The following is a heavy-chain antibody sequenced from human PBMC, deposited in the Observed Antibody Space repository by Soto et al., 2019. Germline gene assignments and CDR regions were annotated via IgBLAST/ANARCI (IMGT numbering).Heavy chain of an antibody. CDR2: IIPIFGTA. CDR1: GGGFSSYL. V-gene: IGHV1-69*01. D-gene: IGHD3-22*01. CDR3: ARMGAYYYDSSGYSDY. Sequence: SSVKVSCKASGGGFSSYLISWLRQDPGQGLEWMGGIIPIFGTANYAQKFQGRVTITADESTSTAYMELSSLRSEDTAVYYCARMGAYYYDSSGYSDYWGQGTLVTVSS. J-gene: IGHJ4*02.